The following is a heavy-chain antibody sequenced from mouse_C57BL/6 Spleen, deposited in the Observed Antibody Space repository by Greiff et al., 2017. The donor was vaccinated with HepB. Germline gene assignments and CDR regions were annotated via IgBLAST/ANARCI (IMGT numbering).Heavy chain of an antibody. D-gene: IGHD2-4*01. CDR1: GFTFSDYG. CDR2: ISSGSSTI. Sequence: EVQLVESGGGLVKPGGSLKLSCAASGFTFSDYGMHWVRQAPEKGLEWVAYISSGSSTIYYADTVKGRFTISRDNAKNTLFLQMTSLRSEDTAMYYCARGRIYYDYLFAYWGQGTLVTVSA. V-gene: IGHV5-17*01. J-gene: IGHJ3*01. CDR3: ARGRIYYDYLFAY.